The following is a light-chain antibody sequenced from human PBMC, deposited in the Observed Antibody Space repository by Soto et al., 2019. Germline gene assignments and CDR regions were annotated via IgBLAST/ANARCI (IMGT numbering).Light chain of an antibody. CDR3: QDYGTSAPWT. CDR2: RGS. V-gene: IGKV3-20*01. CDR1: QNIRGNE. J-gene: IGKJ1*01. Sequence: EVVLTQSPGTLSLSPGERATLSCRASQNIRGNELAWYQQKPGQAPRLLIYRGSTRATGIPDRFSGRGSGTAFTLTLSRLEPEDFAVYYCQDYGTSAPWTFGQGNKVEIK.